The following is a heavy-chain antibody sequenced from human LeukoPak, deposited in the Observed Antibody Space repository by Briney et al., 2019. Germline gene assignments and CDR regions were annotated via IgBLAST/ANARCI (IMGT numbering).Heavy chain of an antibody. D-gene: IGHD4-17*01. J-gene: IGHJ2*01. CDR3: ARVPTVTTRIPYPYWYFDL. CDR2: IYYSGST. Sequence: SETLSLTCTVSGGSISSSSYYWGWIRQPPGKGLEWIGSIYYSGSTYYNPSLKSRVTISVDTSKNQFSLKLSSVTAADTAVYYCARVPTVTTRIPYPYWYFDLWGRGTLVTVSS. V-gene: IGHV4-39*07. CDR1: GGSISSSSYY.